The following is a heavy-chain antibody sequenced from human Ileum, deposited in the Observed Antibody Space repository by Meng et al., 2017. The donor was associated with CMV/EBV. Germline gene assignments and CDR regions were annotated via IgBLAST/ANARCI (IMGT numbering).Heavy chain of an antibody. V-gene: IGHV1-69*10. Sequence: SVKVSCKASAGTFSSYAISWLRQAPGQGLEWMGGIIPILGIANYAQKFQGRVTITSDKSTSTAYMELSSLRSEDTAVYYCARGYEDYYYYGMDVWGQGTTVTVSS. D-gene: IGHD2-2*01. CDR2: IIPILGIA. CDR3: ARGYEDYYYYGMDV. CDR1: AGTFSSYA. J-gene: IGHJ6*02.